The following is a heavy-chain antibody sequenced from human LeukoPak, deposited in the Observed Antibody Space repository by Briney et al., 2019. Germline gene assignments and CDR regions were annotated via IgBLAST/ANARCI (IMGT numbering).Heavy chain of an antibody. CDR2: IIPIFGTA. Sequence: SVKVSCKASGGTFSSYAISWGRQAPGQGLEWMGGIIPIFGTANYAQKFQGRVTITADKSTSTAYMELSSLRSEDTAVYYCARKRMDTAMVSYYYYGMDVWGKGTTVTVSS. V-gene: IGHV1-69*06. CDR1: GGTFSSYA. CDR3: ARKRMDTAMVSYYYYGMDV. J-gene: IGHJ6*04. D-gene: IGHD5-18*01.